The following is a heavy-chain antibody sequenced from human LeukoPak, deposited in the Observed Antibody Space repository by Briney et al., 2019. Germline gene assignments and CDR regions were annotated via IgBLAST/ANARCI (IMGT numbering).Heavy chain of an antibody. CDR1: GFTFSSYA. V-gene: IGHV3-23*01. J-gene: IGHJ6*02. CDR2: ISGSGGST. Sequence: GGSLRLSCGASGFTFSSYAMTWVRQAPGKGLEWVSAISGSGGSTYYADSVKGRFTISRDNSKNTLYLQMNSLRAEDTAVYYCANSIVVPADIPYYYYYYGMDVWGQGTTVTVSS. D-gene: IGHD2-2*01. CDR3: ANSIVVPADIPYYYYYYGMDV.